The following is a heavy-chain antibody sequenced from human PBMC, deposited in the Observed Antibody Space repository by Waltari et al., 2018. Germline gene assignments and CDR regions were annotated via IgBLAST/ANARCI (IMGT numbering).Heavy chain of an antibody. Sequence: QVQLVESGGGVVQPGGSLRLSCAASRFTFRNYAMHWVRQAQGKGLEWGGVISHDAGNEYYTDSVKGRFTISRDNSKNTLYLQMNSLRLEDTAVYYCARAPGVAEAERRWYLDYWGQGTLVTASS. CDR3: ARAPGVAEAERRWYLDY. CDR2: ISHDAGNE. V-gene: IGHV3-30-3*01. D-gene: IGHD2-15*01. CDR1: RFTFRNYA. J-gene: IGHJ4*02.